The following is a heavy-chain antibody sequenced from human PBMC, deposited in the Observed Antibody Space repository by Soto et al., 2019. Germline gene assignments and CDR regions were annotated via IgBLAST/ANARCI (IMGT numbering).Heavy chain of an antibody. J-gene: IGHJ4*02. D-gene: IGHD1-26*01. CDR1: GGSISSYY. V-gene: IGHV4-4*07. CDR2: IFSTGST. Sequence: QVQLQESGPGLVKPSETLSLTCTVSGGSISSYYWTWIRQPAGKGLEWIGRIFSTGSTNYDPSLKTRDTMSVDTSENPFSLKLNSVTAADTAVYFCARNSGNYYGSFDYWGQGTLVTVSS. CDR3: ARNSGNYYGSFDY.